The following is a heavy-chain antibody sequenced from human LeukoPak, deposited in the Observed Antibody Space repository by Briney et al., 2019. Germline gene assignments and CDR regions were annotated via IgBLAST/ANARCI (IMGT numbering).Heavy chain of an antibody. Sequence: GGSLRLSCAASGFTFNNAWMSWVRQAPGKGLEWVGRIKSKTDGGTTDYAAPVKGRFTISRDDSKNTLYLQMNSLKTEETAVYYCTRDSTPFGSSGYYYYYGMDVWGQGTTVTVSS. J-gene: IGHJ6*02. D-gene: IGHD6-19*01. CDR2: IKSKTDGGTT. V-gene: IGHV3-15*01. CDR1: GFTFNNAW. CDR3: TRDSTPFGSSGYYYYYGMDV.